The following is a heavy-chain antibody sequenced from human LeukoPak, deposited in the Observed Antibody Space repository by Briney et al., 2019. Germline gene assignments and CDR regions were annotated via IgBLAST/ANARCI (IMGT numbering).Heavy chain of an antibody. CDR3: AKARGFEFWSATVH. CDR1: GFTFDDNG. V-gene: IGHV3-9*01. Sequence: SGRSLRLSCAASGFTFDDNGLHWVGQAPGKGREWAQGISWNGGSIGYADSVKGRFTISRDNAKNSLYLQMNSLRPEDTAYYYCAKARGFEFWSATVHWGQGTLVTVSS. CDR2: ISWNGGSI. J-gene: IGHJ4*02. D-gene: IGHD3-3*01.